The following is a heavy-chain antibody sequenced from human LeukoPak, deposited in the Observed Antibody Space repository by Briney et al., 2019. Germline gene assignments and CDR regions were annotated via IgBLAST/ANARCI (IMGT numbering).Heavy chain of an antibody. CDR1: GGTFSSYA. CDR3: ARDRSRHCSSTSCYGFYYYGMGV. J-gene: IGHJ6*02. CDR2: IIPILGIA. V-gene: IGHV1-69*04. Sequence: VASVKVSCKASGGTFSSYAISWVRQAPGQGLEWMGRIIPILGIANYAQKFQGRVTITADKSPSTAYMELSSLRSEDTAVYYCARDRSRHCSSTSCYGFYYYGMGVWGQGTTVTVSS. D-gene: IGHD2-2*01.